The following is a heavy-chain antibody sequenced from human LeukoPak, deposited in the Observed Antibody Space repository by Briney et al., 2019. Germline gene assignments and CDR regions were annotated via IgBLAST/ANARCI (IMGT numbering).Heavy chain of an antibody. Sequence: SETLSLTCTVSGGPISTYYWSWIRQPPGKGLEWIGYIYYSGSTNYNPSLKSRVTISLDTSKNQFSLKLSSVTAADTAVYYCSRHRDYDSSPNDYWGQGTLVTVSS. V-gene: IGHV4-59*08. CDR1: GGPISTYY. J-gene: IGHJ4*02. D-gene: IGHD3-22*01. CDR3: SRHRDYDSSPNDY. CDR2: IYYSGST.